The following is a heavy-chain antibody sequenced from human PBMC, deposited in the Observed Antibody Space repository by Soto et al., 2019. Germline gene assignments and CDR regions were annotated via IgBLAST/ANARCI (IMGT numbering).Heavy chain of an antibody. CDR1: GYTFTSYG. CDR3: ARDEPHGSGGTYYYYGMDV. Sequence: QVQLVQSGAEVKKPGASVKVSCKASGYTFTSYGISWVRQAPGQGLEWMGWISAYNGNTNYAQKLQGRVTMTTETATSTAYMELRSLRADDTAVYYCARDEPHGSGGTYYYYGMDVWGHGTTVTVSS. V-gene: IGHV1-18*01. D-gene: IGHD3-10*01. J-gene: IGHJ6*02. CDR2: ISAYNGNT.